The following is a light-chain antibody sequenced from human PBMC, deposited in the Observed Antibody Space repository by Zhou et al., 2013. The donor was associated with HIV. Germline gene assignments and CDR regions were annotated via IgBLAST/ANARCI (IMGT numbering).Light chain of an antibody. V-gene: IGKV1-39*01. CDR1: QSISSY. CDR3: QHANSFPWT. J-gene: IGKJ1*01. CDR2: AAA. Sequence: DIQMTQSPSSLSASVGDRVTITCRASQSISSYLNWYQQKPEKAPKLLIYAAASLQSGVPSRFSGSGSGTDFTLTISSLQPEDFATYYCQHANSFPWTFGQGTKVEIK.